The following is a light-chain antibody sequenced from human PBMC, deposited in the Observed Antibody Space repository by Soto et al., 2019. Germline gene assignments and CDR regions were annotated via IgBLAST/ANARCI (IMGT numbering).Light chain of an antibody. CDR2: AAS. Sequence: DIQMTQSPSSVSASVGDRVTITCRASQDISNWLAWYQQKPGKAPKLLIYAASSLQRGVPSRFSGSGSGTDFILTISNLQAEDSASYYCQAANSFPYTFGQGTKLEIK. CDR3: QAANSFPYT. V-gene: IGKV1-12*01. J-gene: IGKJ2*01. CDR1: QDISNW.